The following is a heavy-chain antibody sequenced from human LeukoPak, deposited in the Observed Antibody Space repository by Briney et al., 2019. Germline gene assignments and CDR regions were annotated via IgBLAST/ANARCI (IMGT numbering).Heavy chain of an antibody. Sequence: GASVKVSCKASGYTFTNYAISWVRQAPGQGLEWMGWISASNGNTNYTQNLQGRVTMTTDTSTSTAYTELRSLRADDTAVYYCARTGDIVVVVAATSWFDPWGQGTLVTVSS. D-gene: IGHD2-15*01. V-gene: IGHV1-18*01. CDR2: ISASNGNT. J-gene: IGHJ5*02. CDR3: ARTGDIVVVVAATSWFDP. CDR1: GYTFTNYA.